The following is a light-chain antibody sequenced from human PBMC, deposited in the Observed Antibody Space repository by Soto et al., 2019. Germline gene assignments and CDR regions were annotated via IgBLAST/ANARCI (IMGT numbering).Light chain of an antibody. CDR1: SSDVGAYDF. V-gene: IGLV2-14*03. CDR2: EVI. J-gene: IGLJ1*01. CDR3: SSYTTSSTRV. Sequence: QSVWAQPASVYGAPGQAITISCTGTSSDVGAYDFVSWYQQHPDKAPKLMIYEVIYRPSGVSNRFSGSKSVNTAPLTISGLQAEDEGDYYCSSYTTSSTRVFGTGTKVTLL.